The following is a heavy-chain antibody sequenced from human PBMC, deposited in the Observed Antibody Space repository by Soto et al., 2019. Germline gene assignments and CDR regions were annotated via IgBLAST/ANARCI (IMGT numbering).Heavy chain of an antibody. Sequence: SETLSLTCTVSGGSIRNNYWSWIRQPPGKGLEWIGYIYNIGSTNYNPSLRSRVTMSMDTSKNQFSLHLNSVTPEDTAVYYCVRLIGNSWLDFWGQGTLVTVSS. CDR3: VRLIGNSWLDF. V-gene: IGHV4-59*12. CDR1: GGSIRNNY. CDR2: IYNIGST. D-gene: IGHD1-26*01. J-gene: IGHJ5*01.